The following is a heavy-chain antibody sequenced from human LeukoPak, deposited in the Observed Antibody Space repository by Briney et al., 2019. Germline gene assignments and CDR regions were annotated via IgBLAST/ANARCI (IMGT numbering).Heavy chain of an antibody. V-gene: IGHV3-23*01. CDR2: ITTSDGNT. D-gene: IGHD7-27*01. CDR1: GFTFSSYT. CDR3: AKDGGLWVSAHWGDS. Sequence: GGSLRLSCAASGFTFSSYTMSWVRQAPGKGLEWVSTITTSDGNTYYADSVKGRFTVSRDNSKNTLFLQMNSLRAEDTAVYYCAKDGGLWVSAHWGDSWGRGTLVIVSS. J-gene: IGHJ4*02.